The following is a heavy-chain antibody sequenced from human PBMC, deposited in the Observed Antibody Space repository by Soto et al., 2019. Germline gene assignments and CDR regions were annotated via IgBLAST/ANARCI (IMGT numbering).Heavy chain of an antibody. CDR2: IIPIFGTA. Sequence: AASVKVSCKASGGTFSSYAISWVRQAPGQGLEWMGGIIPIFGTANYAQKFQGRVTITADESTSTAYMELSSLRSEDTAVYYCASSPYSNGWPRGTWFDYWGQGTLVTVSS. CDR1: GGTFSSYA. J-gene: IGHJ4*02. CDR3: ASSPYSNGWPRGTWFDY. D-gene: IGHD6-19*01. V-gene: IGHV1-69*13.